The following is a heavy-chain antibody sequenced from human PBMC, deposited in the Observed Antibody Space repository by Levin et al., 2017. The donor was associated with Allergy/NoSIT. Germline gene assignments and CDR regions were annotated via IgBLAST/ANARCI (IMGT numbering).Heavy chain of an antibody. Sequence: GESLKISCAASGFTFSSYAMSWVRQAPGKGLEWVSAISGSGGDTYYADSVKGRFTISRDNSKNTLYLQMNSRRAEDTAVYFCAKDRSLERRGIFDYWGQGTLVTVSS. CDR3: AKDRSLERRGIFDY. V-gene: IGHV3-23*01. CDR2: ISGSGGDT. J-gene: IGHJ4*02. D-gene: IGHD1-1*01. CDR1: GFTFSSYA.